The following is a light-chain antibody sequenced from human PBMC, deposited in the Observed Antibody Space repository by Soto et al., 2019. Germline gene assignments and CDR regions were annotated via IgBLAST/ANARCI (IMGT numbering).Light chain of an antibody. V-gene: IGKV3-20*01. CDR3: QQYGSSSWT. J-gene: IGKJ1*01. CDR1: QSVSSSY. Sequence: EIVLTQSPGTLSLSPGERATLSCRASQSVSSSYLAWYQQKPGQAPRLLIYGTSSRATAIPDRFSGSGSGTDFTLTISRLEPEDFAVYYCQQYGSSSWTFGQGNKVEIK. CDR2: GTS.